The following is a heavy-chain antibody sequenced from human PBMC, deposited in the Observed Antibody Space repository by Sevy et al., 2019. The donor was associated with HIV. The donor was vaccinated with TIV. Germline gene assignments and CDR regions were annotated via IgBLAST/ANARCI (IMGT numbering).Heavy chain of an antibody. CDR1: GFTFSDYY. D-gene: IGHD1-26*01. V-gene: IGHV3-11*01. J-gene: IGHJ6*02. CDR3: ARDMGAVPYYFYGMDV. Sequence: GGSLRLSCAASGFTFSDYYMSWIRQAPGKGLEWVSFISSTGSTIYYADSVKGRFTISRDNAHNSLYLQMNSLRGEDTAVYYCARDMGAVPYYFYGMDVWGQGTTVTVSS. CDR2: ISSTGSTI.